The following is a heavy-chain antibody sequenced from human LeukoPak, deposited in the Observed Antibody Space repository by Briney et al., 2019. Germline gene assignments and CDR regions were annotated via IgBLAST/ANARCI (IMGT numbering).Heavy chain of an antibody. D-gene: IGHD6-13*01. CDR1: GFTFSSYA. V-gene: IGHV3-30*04. J-gene: IGHJ4*02. CDR3: ARDRGLISAADYFDY. Sequence: GGSLRLSCAASGFTFSSYAMHWVRQAPGKGLEWVAVISYDGSIEAYADSVRGRFTVSRDKSKNTLYLRMNSLRVEDTAVYSCARDRGLISAADYFDYWGQGTLVTVSS. CDR2: ISYDGSIE.